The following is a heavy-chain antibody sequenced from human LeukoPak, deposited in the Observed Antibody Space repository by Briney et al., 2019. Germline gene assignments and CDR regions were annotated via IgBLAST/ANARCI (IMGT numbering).Heavy chain of an antibody. CDR3: AKVRYYDFWSGYYGPRTYAPNFDY. Sequence: GGSLRLSCTASAFTLSTYAMSWVRQAPGKGLEWVSAISGSGGSTYYADSVKGRFTISRDNSKNTLYLQMNSLRSEDTAVYYCAKVRYYDFWSGYYGPRTYAPNFDYWGQGTLVTVSS. J-gene: IGHJ4*02. V-gene: IGHV3-23*01. CDR2: ISGSGGST. CDR1: AFTLSTYA. D-gene: IGHD3-3*01.